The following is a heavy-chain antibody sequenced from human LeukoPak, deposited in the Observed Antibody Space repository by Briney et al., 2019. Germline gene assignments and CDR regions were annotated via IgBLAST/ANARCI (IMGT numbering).Heavy chain of an antibody. CDR1: GGSISSYY. J-gene: IGHJ4*02. D-gene: IGHD3-16*02. V-gene: IGHV4-4*07. CDR3: GRAWGNYFGGGIVEKFCY. Sequence: SESLSLACTVSGGSISSYYWSWIRQPAGKGREWIGRLYTSESTIYNPSLRSRVTISIDTSKNQFSLKPSSVTAADTSFYYVGRAWGNYFGGGIVEKFCYWGQGTLVTVSS. CDR2: LYTSEST.